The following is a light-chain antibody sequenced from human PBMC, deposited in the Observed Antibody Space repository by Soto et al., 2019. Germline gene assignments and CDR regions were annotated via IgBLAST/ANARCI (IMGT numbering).Light chain of an antibody. CDR3: CAYAGSSTFYV. V-gene: IGLV2-23*03. Sequence: QSALTQPASVSGSPGQSITISCTGTSSDVGSYNLVSWYQQHPAKAPKLMIYEGSKRPSGVSNRFSGSKSGNTASLTISGLQAEDEADYYCCAYAGSSTFYVFATGSKVTVL. CDR1: SSDVGSYNL. J-gene: IGLJ1*01. CDR2: EGS.